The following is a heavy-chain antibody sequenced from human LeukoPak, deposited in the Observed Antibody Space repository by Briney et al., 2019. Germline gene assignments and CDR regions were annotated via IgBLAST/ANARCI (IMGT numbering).Heavy chain of an antibody. J-gene: IGHJ3*02. D-gene: IGHD2-15*01. CDR2: IYHSGST. CDR3: ARTPTRYYSGGSCYSFAFDI. CDR1: GGFISSGGYS. V-gene: IGHV4-30-2*01. Sequence: SETLSLTCAVSGGFISSGGYSWSWIRQPPGKGLEWIGYIYHSGSTYYNPSLKSRVTISVDRSKNQFSLKLSSVTAADTAVYYCARTPTRYYSGGSCYSFAFDIWGQGTMVTVSS.